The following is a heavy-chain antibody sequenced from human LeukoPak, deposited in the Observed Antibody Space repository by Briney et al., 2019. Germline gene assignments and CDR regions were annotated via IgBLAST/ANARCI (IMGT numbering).Heavy chain of an antibody. CDR2: IYYSGST. J-gene: IGHJ2*01. D-gene: IGHD5-18*01. Sequence: PSETLSLTCTVSGGSISSGGYYWSWIRQHPGKGLEWIGYIYYSGSTYYNPSLKSRVTISVDTSKNQFSLKLSSVTAADTAVYYCARGGGHSYGSWYFDLWGRGTLVTVSS. V-gene: IGHV4-31*03. CDR3: ARGGGHSYGSWYFDL. CDR1: GGSISSGGYY.